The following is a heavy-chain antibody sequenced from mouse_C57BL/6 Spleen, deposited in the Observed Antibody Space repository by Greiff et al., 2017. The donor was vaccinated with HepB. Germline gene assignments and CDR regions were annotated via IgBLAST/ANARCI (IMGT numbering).Heavy chain of an antibody. CDR1: GFTFSSYG. D-gene: IGHD2-4*01. Sequence: EVMLVESGGDLVKPGGSLKLSCAASGFTFSSYGMSWVRQTPDKRLEWVATISSGGSYTYYPDSVKGRFTISRDNAKNTLYLQMSSLKSEDTAMYYCARHYDYDLYYAMDYWGQGTSVTVSS. J-gene: IGHJ4*01. CDR2: ISSGGSYT. V-gene: IGHV5-6*01. CDR3: ARHYDYDLYYAMDY.